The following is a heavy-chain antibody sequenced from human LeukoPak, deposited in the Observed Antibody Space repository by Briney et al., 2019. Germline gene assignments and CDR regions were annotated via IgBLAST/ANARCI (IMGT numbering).Heavy chain of an antibody. CDR2: INQDGTEK. J-gene: IGHJ5*02. CDR1: GFTFTTYW. V-gene: IGHV3-7*01. CDR3: ARDPGYRGESGWFDP. Sequence: SGGSLRLSCAASGFTFTTYWMSWVRQAPGKGLEWVANINQDGTEKYYVDSVKGRFTIYRDNSKNTLYLQMNSLRDEDTAVYYCARDPGYRGESGWFDPWGQGTQVTVSS. D-gene: IGHD5-18*01.